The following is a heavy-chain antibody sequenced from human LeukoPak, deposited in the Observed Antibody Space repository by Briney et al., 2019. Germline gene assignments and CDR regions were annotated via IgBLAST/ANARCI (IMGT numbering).Heavy chain of an antibody. CDR2: SDPDDGET. Sequence: ASVTVSCKVSGYTLTELSMHWVRQAPGKGLEWMGGSDPDDGETIYAQKVQGRVSMTEDTSTDTAYMELSSLRSEDTAVYYCATEYYYDSSGGLPWGQGTLVTVSS. V-gene: IGHV1-24*01. D-gene: IGHD3-22*01. J-gene: IGHJ5*02. CDR3: ATEYYYDSSGGLP. CDR1: GYTLTELS.